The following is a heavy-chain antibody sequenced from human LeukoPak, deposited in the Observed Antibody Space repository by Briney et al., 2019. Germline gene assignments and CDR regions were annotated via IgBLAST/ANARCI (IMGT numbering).Heavy chain of an antibody. CDR1: GGTFSSYA. Sequence: SVKVSCKASGGTFSSYAVSWVRQAPGQGLEWMGRIIPSLGTANYAQKFQGRVTITADKSTNTAYMELSSPKSEDTAVYYCARAYGGGYCSSTSCYYWFDPWGQGTLVTVSS. D-gene: IGHD2-2*01. CDR3: ARAYGGGYCSSTSCYYWFDP. V-gene: IGHV1-69*04. CDR2: IIPSLGTA. J-gene: IGHJ5*02.